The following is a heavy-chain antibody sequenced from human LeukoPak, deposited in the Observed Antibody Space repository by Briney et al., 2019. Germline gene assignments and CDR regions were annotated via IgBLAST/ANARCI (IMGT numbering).Heavy chain of an antibody. J-gene: IGHJ4*02. V-gene: IGHV3-30*02. Sequence: GGSLRLSCAASGFTFSSYGMHWVRQAPGKGLEWVAFIRYDGSNKYYAASVKGRFTISRDNSKNTLYLQMNSLRAEDTAVYYCAKEGSSWFDYWGQGTLVTVSS. D-gene: IGHD6-13*01. CDR3: AKEGSSWFDY. CDR1: GFTFSSYG. CDR2: IRYDGSNK.